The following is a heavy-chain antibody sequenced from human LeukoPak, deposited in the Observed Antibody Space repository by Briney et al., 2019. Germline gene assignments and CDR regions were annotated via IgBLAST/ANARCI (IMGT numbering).Heavy chain of an antibody. J-gene: IGHJ4*02. CDR1: GFTFSDYW. V-gene: IGHV3-7*01. CDR2: IKQGGSDK. Sequence: PGGSLRLSCAASGFTFSDYWMSWVRQAPAKGPEWVANIKQGGSDKYYVDSVKGRFTISRDNAKNALYLQMNSLRAEDTAVYYCVRDSGSSEYYFDYWGQGTLVTVSS. CDR3: VRDSGSSEYYFDY. D-gene: IGHD1-26*01.